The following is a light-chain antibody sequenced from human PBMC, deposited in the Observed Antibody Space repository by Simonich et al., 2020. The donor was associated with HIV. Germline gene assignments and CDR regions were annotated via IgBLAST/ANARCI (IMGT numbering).Light chain of an antibody. CDR3: QQYNDWPLYT. CDR2: GAS. V-gene: IGKV3-15*01. J-gene: IGKJ2*01. Sequence: EIVLTQSPATLSVSPGESGTLSCRASQSVGSNLAWYHQKPGQAPRLLIYGASTRATGVPARCSGSGSGTEFTLTISSLQSEDFALYYCQQYNDWPLYTFGQGTKLEIK. CDR1: QSVGSN.